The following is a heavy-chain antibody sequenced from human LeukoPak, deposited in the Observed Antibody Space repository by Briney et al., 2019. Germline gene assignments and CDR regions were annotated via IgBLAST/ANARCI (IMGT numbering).Heavy chain of an antibody. J-gene: IGHJ4*02. V-gene: IGHV3-30*02. Sequence: GGSLRLSCAASGFSFSTYGMHWVRQAPGKGLEWVTFIQYDGSNKYYAESVKGRFTFSRDNSANTLYRQLNSLRVEDTAVYYCAKGSGWYLDYWGQGVLVTVSS. D-gene: IGHD6-19*01. CDR3: AKGSGWYLDY. CDR1: GFSFSTYG. CDR2: IQYDGSNK.